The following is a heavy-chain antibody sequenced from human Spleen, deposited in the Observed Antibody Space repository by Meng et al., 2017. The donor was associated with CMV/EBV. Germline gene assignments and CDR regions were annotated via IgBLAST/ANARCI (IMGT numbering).Heavy chain of an antibody. CDR1: GFTFSSYA. D-gene: IGHD3-3*01. CDR2: ISGSGGST. Sequence: GESLKISCAASGFTFSSYAMSWVRQAPGKGLEWVSAISGSGGSTYYADSVKGRFTISRDNSKNTLYLQMNSLRAEDTAVYYCAKDSDSMDVWGQGTTVTVSS. J-gene: IGHJ6*02. V-gene: IGHV3-23*01. CDR3: AKDSDSMDV.